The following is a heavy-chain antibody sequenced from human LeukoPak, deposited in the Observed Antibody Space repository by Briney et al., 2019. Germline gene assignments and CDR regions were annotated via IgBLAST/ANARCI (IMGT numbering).Heavy chain of an antibody. CDR3: ARQLGYCSSTSCYADKVDY. CDR2: XXXXXST. D-gene: IGHD2-2*01. J-gene: IGHJ4*02. CDR1: GGSISSSSYY. Sequence: SETLSLTCTVSGGSISSSSYYWGWIRQPPGKGLXXXXXXXXXXSTYYNPSLKSRVTISVDTSKNQFSLKLSSVTAADTAVYYCARQLGYCSSTSCYADKVDYWGQGTLVTVSS. V-gene: IGHV4-39*01.